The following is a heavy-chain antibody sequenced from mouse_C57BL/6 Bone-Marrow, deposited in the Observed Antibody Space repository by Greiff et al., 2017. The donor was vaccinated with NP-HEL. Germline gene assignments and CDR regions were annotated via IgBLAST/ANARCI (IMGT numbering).Heavy chain of an antibody. V-gene: IGHV1-59*01. CDR2: IDPSDSYT. D-gene: IGHD2-14*01. J-gene: IGHJ1*03. Sequence: QVQLQQPGAELVRPGTSVKLSCKASGYTFTSYWMHWVKQRPGQGLEWIGVIDPSDSYTNYNQKFKGKATLTVDTSSSTAYMQLSSLTSEDSAVYNCAREGVPSYWYFDVWGTGTTVTVSS. CDR1: GYTFTSYW. CDR3: AREGVPSYWYFDV.